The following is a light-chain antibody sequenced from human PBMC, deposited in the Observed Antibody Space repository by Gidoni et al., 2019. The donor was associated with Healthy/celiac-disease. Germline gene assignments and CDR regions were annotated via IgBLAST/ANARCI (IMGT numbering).Light chain of an antibody. Sequence: EIVLTQSPGPLSSSPGQRATRSCSASQSVSSSYLAWYQQKPGQAPRLLIYGASSRATGIPDRFSGSGSGTDFTLNISRLEAEDFAVYYCKQHGSSPLTFGGGTKVEIK. CDR2: GAS. CDR3: KQHGSSPLT. CDR1: QSVSSSY. J-gene: IGKJ4*01. V-gene: IGKV3-20*01.